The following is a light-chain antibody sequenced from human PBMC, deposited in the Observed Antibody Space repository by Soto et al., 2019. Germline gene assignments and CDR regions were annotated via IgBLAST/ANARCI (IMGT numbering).Light chain of an antibody. CDR1: QSITSY. CDR3: QQSYNSPRT. J-gene: IGKJ1*01. Sequence: DIQMTQSPPSLSASVGVRVTITCRASQSITSYLNWYQQKPGKAPNLLIYAASSLQSGVPSRFSGSGSGTDFTLSISSLQPEDSATYYCQQSYNSPRTFGQGTKVHIK. V-gene: IGKV1-39*01. CDR2: AAS.